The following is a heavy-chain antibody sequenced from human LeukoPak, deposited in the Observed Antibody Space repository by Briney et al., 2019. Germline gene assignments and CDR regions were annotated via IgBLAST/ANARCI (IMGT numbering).Heavy chain of an antibody. CDR3: ASVRSVITMVRGVMNWFDP. CDR2: IIPIFGTA. V-gene: IGHV1-69*13. Sequence: SSVKVSCKASGGTFSSYAISWVRQAPGQGLEWMGGIIPIFGTANYAQKFQGRVTITADESTSTAYMELSSLRSEDTAVYYCASVRSVITMVRGVMNWFDPWGQGTLVTVSS. D-gene: IGHD3-10*01. CDR1: GGTFSSYA. J-gene: IGHJ5*02.